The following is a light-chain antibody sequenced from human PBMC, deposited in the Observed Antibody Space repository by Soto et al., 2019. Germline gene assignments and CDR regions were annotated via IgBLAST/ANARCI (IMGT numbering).Light chain of an antibody. CDR1: RDIRKY. V-gene: IGKV1-33*01. J-gene: IGKJ4*01. CDR3: QQYHTLVS. CDR2: DAA. Sequence: DIQMTQSPSSLSASVGDRVTITCQASRDIRKYLNWYQQKPGKAPKLLIYDAANLETGVTSRFSGSVSGTDFTFTISSLQSEAIATYYCQQYHTLVSFGGGTKVEIK.